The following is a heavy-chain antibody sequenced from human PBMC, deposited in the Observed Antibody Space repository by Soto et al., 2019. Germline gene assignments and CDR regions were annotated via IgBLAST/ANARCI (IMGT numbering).Heavy chain of an antibody. V-gene: IGHV3-30*02. CDR2: IWYDGTNK. J-gene: IGHJ3*02. CDR1: GFTFSSYG. Sequence: VGSLRLSCAASGFTFSSYGMHWVRQAPGKGLEWVAVIWYDGTNKYYADSVKGRFTISRDNSKNTLYLQMNSLRPEDTAVYYCAKYTRSPPEDIWGQGTMVTVSS. D-gene: IGHD6-13*01. CDR3: AKYTRSPPEDI.